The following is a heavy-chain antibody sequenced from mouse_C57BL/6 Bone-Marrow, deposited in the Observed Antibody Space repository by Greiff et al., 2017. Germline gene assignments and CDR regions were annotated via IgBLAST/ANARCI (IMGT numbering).Heavy chain of an antibody. J-gene: IGHJ2*01. CDR1: GYTFTSYG. CDR3: ARRGGNYPDY. V-gene: IGHV1-81*01. CDR2: IYPRSGNT. Sequence: VQLQQSGAELARPGASVKLSCKASGYTFTSYGISWVKQRTGQGLEWIGEIYPRSGNTYYNEKFKGKAKLHADKSSSTAYMELRSLTSEDSAVYFCARRGGNYPDYWGQGTTLTVSS. D-gene: IGHD2-1*01.